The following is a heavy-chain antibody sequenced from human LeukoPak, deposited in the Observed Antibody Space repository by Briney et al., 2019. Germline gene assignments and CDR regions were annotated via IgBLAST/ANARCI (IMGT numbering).Heavy chain of an antibody. CDR1: GFTFSSYA. V-gene: IGHV3-23*01. J-gene: IGHJ4*02. Sequence: PGGSLRLSCAASGFTFSSYAMSWVRQAPGKGLEWVSAISGSGGSTYYADSVKGRFTISRDNSKNTLDLQMNSLNTEDTAVHYGTLCGGGITMIVVEEYWGQGTLVTVSS. CDR2: ISGSGGST. CDR3: TLCGGGITMIVVEEY. D-gene: IGHD3-22*01.